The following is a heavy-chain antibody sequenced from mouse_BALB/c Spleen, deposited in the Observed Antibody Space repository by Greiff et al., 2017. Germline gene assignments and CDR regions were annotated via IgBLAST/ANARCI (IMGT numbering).Heavy chain of an antibody. CDR3: ARRDPHDYYAMDY. V-gene: IGHV1-25*01. J-gene: IGHJ4*01. CDR1: GYSFTGYI. Sequence: VQLQQSGPELVKPGASVKISCKASGYSFTGYIMNWVKQSHGKNLEWIGLINPYNGGTSYNQKFKGKATLTVDKSSSTAYMELLSLTSEDSAVYYCARRDPHDYYAMDYWGQGTSVTVSA. CDR2: INPYNGGT.